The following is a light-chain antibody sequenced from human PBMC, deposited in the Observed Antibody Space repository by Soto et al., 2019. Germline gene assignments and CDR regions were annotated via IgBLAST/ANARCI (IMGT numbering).Light chain of an antibody. V-gene: IGKV1-9*01. J-gene: IGKJ4*01. Sequence: DIPITQSPSTLSTSLGDRVTITYRAVDVMNNYLTWYQQKPGRAPNLLIYAASTLQSGVPSRFSGFGSGTKFTLTISGLQPEDFATYYCQQVNSYPLTFGGGTRWIS. CDR3: QQVNSYPLT. CDR1: DVMNNY. CDR2: AAS.